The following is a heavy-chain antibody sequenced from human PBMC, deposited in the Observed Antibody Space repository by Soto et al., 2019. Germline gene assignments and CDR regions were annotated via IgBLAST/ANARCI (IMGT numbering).Heavy chain of an antibody. CDR1: GGTFSSYA. Sequence: QVQLVQSGAEVKKPGSSVKVSCKASGGTFSSYAISWVRQAPGQGLEWMGGIIPIFGTANYAQKFQGRVTITADESTSTAYMELRSLRSEDTAVYYCARDRPGAYTRRYYYGMDVWGQGTTVTVSS. CDR3: ARDRPGAYTRRYYYGMDV. D-gene: IGHD3-10*01. J-gene: IGHJ6*02. V-gene: IGHV1-69*01. CDR2: IIPIFGTA.